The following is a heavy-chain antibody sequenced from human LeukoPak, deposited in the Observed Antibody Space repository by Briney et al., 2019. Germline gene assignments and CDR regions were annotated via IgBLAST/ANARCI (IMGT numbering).Heavy chain of an antibody. J-gene: IGHJ4*02. V-gene: IGHV3-30*03. CDR1: GFTFSSYG. Sequence: QPGRSLRLSCAASGFTFSSYGMHWVRQAPGKGLEWVAVISYDGSNKYYADSVKGRFTISRDNSKNTLYLQMNSLRAEDTAVYYCARVGDGYTYDYWGQGTLVTVSS. CDR2: ISYDGSNK. CDR3: ARVGDGYTYDY. D-gene: IGHD5-24*01.